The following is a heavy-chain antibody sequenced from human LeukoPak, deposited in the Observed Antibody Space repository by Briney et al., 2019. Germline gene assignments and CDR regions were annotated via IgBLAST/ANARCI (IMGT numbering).Heavy chain of an antibody. Sequence: ASVKVPCKASGYTFTSYYMHWVRQAPGQGLEWMGWINTNTGNPTYAQGFTGRFVFSLDTSVSTAYLQISSLKAEDTAVYYCARATRYYYDSSGYYNLMGYWGQGTLVTVSS. J-gene: IGHJ4*02. CDR2: INTNTGNP. V-gene: IGHV7-4-1*02. CDR3: ARATRYYYDSSGYYNLMGY. CDR1: GYTFTSYY. D-gene: IGHD3-22*01.